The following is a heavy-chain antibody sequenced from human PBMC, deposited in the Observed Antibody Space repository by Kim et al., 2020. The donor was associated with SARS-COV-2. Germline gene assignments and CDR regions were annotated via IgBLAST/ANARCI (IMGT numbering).Heavy chain of an antibody. CDR3: ARGRLASSSGYYYIIDY. V-gene: IGHV4-34*01. CDR2: INHSGST. D-gene: IGHD3-22*01. Sequence: SETLSLTCAVYGGSFSGYYWSWIRQPPGKGLEWIGEINHSGSTNYNPSLKSRVTISVDTSKNQFSLKLSSVTAADTAVYYCARGRLASSSGYYYIIDYWGQGTLVTVSS. CDR1: GGSFSGYY. J-gene: IGHJ4*02.